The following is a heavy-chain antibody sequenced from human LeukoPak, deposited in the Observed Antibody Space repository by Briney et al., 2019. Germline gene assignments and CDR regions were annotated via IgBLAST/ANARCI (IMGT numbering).Heavy chain of an antibody. CDR1: GGTFSKYT. D-gene: IGHD1-1*01. CDR2: ITPLFGTA. CDR3: ARDRDWNDGLGDY. Sequence: SVKVSCKASGGTFSKYTISWVRQRPGQGLEWMGGITPLFGTANYAQKFQGRVTITADESASTAYMELSSLRSEDTAVYYCARDRDWNDGLGDYWGQGTLVTVSS. V-gene: IGHV1-69*13. J-gene: IGHJ4*02.